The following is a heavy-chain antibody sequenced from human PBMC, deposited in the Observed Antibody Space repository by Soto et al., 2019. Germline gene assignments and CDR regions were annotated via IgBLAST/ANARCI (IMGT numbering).Heavy chain of an antibody. CDR2: INAGNGNT. CDR1: GYTFTSYA. D-gene: IGHD3-22*01. J-gene: IGHJ4*02. Sequence: ASVKVSCKASGYTFTSYAMHWVRQAPGQRLEWMGWINAGNGNTKYSQKFQGRVTITRDTSTSTAYMELSSLRSEDTAVYYCAKDYYDSSGYYPPALLFDYWGQGTLVTVSS. CDR3: AKDYYDSSGYYPPALLFDY. V-gene: IGHV1-3*01.